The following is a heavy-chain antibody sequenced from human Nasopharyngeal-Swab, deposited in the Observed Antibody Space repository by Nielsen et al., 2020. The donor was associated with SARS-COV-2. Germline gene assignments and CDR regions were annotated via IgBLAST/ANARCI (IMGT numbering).Heavy chain of an antibody. CDR2: IWYDGSNK. D-gene: IGHD6-13*01. V-gene: IGHV3-33*01. CDR1: GFTFSSYG. J-gene: IGHJ4*02. CDR3: ARGRSSSWEDYFDY. Sequence: GESLKISCAASGFTFSSYGMHWVRQAPVKGLEWVAVIWYDGSNKYYADSVKGRFTISRDNSKNTLYLQMNSLRAEDTSVYYCARGRSSSWEDYFDYWGQGTLVTVSS.